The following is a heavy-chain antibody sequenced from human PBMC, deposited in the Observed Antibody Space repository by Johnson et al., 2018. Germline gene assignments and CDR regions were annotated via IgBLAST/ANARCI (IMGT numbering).Heavy chain of an antibody. J-gene: IGHJ3*01. D-gene: IGHD4-17*01. CDR2: INQDGRGA. Sequence: VQLVESGGGLVQPGGSLRLSCETFGFTFSHYWMSWVRPAPGKGLEWVANINQDGRGANYVHSVKGRFTISRDNANNLMYVQMNRLRAEDTAVYFRVTARVTTSHDVFDLWSQGRMVTVSS. V-gene: IGHV3-7*01. CDR1: GFTFSHYW. CDR3: VTARVTTSHDVFDL.